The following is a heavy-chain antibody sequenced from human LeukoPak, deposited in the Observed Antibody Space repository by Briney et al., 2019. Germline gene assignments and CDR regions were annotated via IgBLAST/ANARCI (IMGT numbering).Heavy chain of an antibody. CDR3: ASFYCSGGSCYQYFSYYYMDV. Sequence: SETLSLTCTVSGGSISSRSYYWGWIRQPPGKGLGWIGSIYYSGSTYYNPSLQSRVTISVDTSKNQFSLKLNSVTAADTAVYYCASFYCSGGSCYQYFSYYYMDVWGKGTTVTISS. CDR2: IYYSGST. CDR1: GGSISSRSYY. J-gene: IGHJ6*03. D-gene: IGHD2-15*01. V-gene: IGHV4-39*01.